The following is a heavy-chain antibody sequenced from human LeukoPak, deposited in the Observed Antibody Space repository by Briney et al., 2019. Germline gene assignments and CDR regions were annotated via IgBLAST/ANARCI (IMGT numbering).Heavy chain of an antibody. V-gene: IGHV3-48*03. Sequence: AGSLRLSCVASGFTFSFYEMNWFGQAPGRGLEGVSYISYRGGTIYYADSVKGRCTISRDNAKNSLYLQMNSLRVEDTAIYYCARDPSEVEPVAIGSGWLDPWGQGTLVTVSS. CDR2: ISYRGGTI. J-gene: IGHJ5*02. CDR1: GFTFSFYE. D-gene: IGHD2-2*02. CDR3: ARDPSEVEPVAIGSGWLDP.